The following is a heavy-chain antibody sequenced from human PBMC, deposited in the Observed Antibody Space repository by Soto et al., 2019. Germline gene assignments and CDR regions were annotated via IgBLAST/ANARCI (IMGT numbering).Heavy chain of an antibody. V-gene: IGHV3-30*18. Sequence: GGSLRLSCAASGFTFSSYGMHWVRQAPGKGLEWVAVISYDGSNKYYADSVKGRFTISRDNSKNTLYLQMNSLRAEDTAVYYCAKGNPLETTYYDFWSGYPDVWGQGTTVTVSS. CDR2: ISYDGSNK. J-gene: IGHJ6*02. CDR3: AKGNPLETTYYDFWSGYPDV. CDR1: GFTFSSYG. D-gene: IGHD3-3*01.